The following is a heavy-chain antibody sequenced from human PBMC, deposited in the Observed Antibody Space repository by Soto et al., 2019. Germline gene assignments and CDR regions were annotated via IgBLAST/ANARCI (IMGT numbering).Heavy chain of an antibody. Sequence: QVQLVQSGAEVKKPGASVKVSCKASGYTFTGYYMHWVRQAPGQGLEWMGWINPNSGGTNYAQKVQGWVTMTRDTSISTAYMELSRLRSDDTAVYYCARDIPPPFHGMDVWGQGTTVTVSS. CDR3: ARDIPPPFHGMDV. D-gene: IGHD2-2*02. J-gene: IGHJ6*02. CDR1: GYTFTGYY. V-gene: IGHV1-2*04. CDR2: INPNSGGT.